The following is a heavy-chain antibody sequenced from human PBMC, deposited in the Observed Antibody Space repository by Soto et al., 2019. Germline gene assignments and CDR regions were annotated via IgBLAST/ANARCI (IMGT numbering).Heavy chain of an antibody. V-gene: IGHV3-13*01. Sequence: SGFTISSYDMHWVRQVTGKGLEWVSGIDTSGDTYYLGSVKGRFTISRENAKDSFYLQMNSLRDEDTAVYYCARIHLATNLALDDYWGQGTLVTVSS. CDR3: ARIHLATNLALDDY. CDR1: GFTISSYD. D-gene: IGHD5-12*01. J-gene: IGHJ4*02. CDR2: IDTSGDT.